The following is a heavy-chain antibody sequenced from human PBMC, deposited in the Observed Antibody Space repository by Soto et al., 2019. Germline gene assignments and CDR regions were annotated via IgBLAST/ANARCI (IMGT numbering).Heavy chain of an antibody. CDR3: ARDGGGNLATQVTYGMDV. D-gene: IGHD2-21*02. Sequence: QVQLQASGPGLVKPSQTLSLTCTVSGGSIRSGGYYWSWVRQHPGKGMEWVGYIYYSGSTYYNPSLKSRVTISVDTSKNQFSLKLSSVTAADTAVYYCARDGGGNLATQVTYGMDVWGQGTTVTVSS. V-gene: IGHV4-31*03. J-gene: IGHJ6*02. CDR2: IYYSGST. CDR1: GGSIRSGGYY.